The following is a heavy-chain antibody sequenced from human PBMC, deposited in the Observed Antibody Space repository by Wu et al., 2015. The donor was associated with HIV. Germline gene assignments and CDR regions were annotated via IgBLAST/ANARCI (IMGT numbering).Heavy chain of an antibody. Sequence: QVQLVQSGAEVKKPGASVKVSCKASGYTFTSYGISWVRQAPGQGLEWMGWISAYNGNTNYAQKLQGRVTMTTDTSTSTAYMELRSLRSDDTAVYYCAIGERGLRGIRITSWVRGVTSTWGHGNPGPPSP. V-gene: IGHV1-18*01. CDR1: GYTFTSYG. CDR2: ISAYNGNT. J-gene: IGHJ4*02. CDR3: AIGERGLRGIRITSWVRGVTST. D-gene: IGHD3-10*01.